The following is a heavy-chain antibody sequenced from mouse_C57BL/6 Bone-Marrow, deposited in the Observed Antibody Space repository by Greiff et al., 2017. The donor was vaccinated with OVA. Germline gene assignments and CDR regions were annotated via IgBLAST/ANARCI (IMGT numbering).Heavy chain of an antibody. CDR1: GFNIKDDY. V-gene: IGHV14-4*01. CDR3: TTSLITTVVATNFDV. J-gene: IGHJ1*03. CDR2: IDPENGDT. D-gene: IGHD1-1*01. Sequence: VQLQQSGAELVRPGASVKLSCTASGFNIKDDYMHWVKQRPEQGLEWIGWIDPENGDTEYASKFQGKATITADTSSNTAYLQLSSLTSEDTAVYYCTTSLITTVVATNFDVWGTGTTVTVSS.